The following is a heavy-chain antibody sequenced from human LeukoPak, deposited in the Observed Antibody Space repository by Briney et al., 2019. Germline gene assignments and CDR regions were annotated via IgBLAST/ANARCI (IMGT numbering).Heavy chain of an antibody. D-gene: IGHD3-3*01. CDR3: GKTTAGSRSGQKPAWPVDY. J-gene: IGHJ4*02. Sequence: PGGSLRLSCEASGFTFGSFARYWVRQAPGKGLEWIAGIFGSGGSPHYADSVKGRFTISRDNSKNTVYLQINSLRAEDTAVYYCGKTTAGSRSGQKPAWPVDYWGQGTLVTVSS. CDR2: IFGSGGSP. CDR1: GFTFGSFA. V-gene: IGHV3-23*01.